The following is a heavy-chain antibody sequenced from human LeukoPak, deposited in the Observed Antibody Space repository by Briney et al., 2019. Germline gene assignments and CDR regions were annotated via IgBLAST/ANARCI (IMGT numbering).Heavy chain of an antibody. V-gene: IGHV4-39*01. CDR2: IYYSGST. J-gene: IGHJ4*02. CDR1: GGSISSSSYY. Sequence: SETLSLTCTVSGGSISSSSYYWGWIRQPPGKGLEWIGSIYYSGSTYYNPSLKSRVTISVDTSKNQFSLKLSSVTTADTAVYYCAQSYSSGQLDYWGQGTLVTVSS. CDR3: AQSYSSGQLDY. D-gene: IGHD6-19*01.